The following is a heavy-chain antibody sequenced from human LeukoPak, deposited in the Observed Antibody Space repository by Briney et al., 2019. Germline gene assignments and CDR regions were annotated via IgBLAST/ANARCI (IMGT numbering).Heavy chain of an antibody. Sequence: GGSLRLSCAASGLSVSDAWMSWVRQAPGKGLEWVGRIKSKTAGGTTDYVASVKGRFTISRDDSKNTRYLQMKSLKTEDAAVYYCTGPPDWGQGTLVTVSS. CDR2: IKSKTAGGTT. CDR1: GLSVSDAW. J-gene: IGHJ4*02. V-gene: IGHV3-15*01. CDR3: TGPPD.